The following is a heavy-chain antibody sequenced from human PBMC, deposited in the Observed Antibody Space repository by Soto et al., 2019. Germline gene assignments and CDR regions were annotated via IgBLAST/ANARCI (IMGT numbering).Heavy chain of an antibody. J-gene: IGHJ4*02. Sequence: ASVKVSCKASGYTFTGYYMHWVRQAPGQGLEWMGWINPNSGGTNYAQKFQGRVTMTEDTSTDTAYMELSSLRSEDTAVYYCATDGVPPENYDFWSGPFDYWGQGTLVTVSS. D-gene: IGHD3-3*01. CDR1: GYTFTGYY. V-gene: IGHV1-2*02. CDR2: INPNSGGT. CDR3: ATDGVPPENYDFWSGPFDY.